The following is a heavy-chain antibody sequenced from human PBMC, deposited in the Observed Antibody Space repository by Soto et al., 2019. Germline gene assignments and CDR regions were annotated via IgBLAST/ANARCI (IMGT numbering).Heavy chain of an antibody. V-gene: IGHV3-23*01. D-gene: IGHD2-21*01. J-gene: IGHJ2*01. CDR2: ISSSGGST. CDR1: GFTFSSYA. CDR3: AKDCGPPGTRDWYFAL. Sequence: EVQLLESGGGLVQPGGSLRLSCAASGFTFSSYAMSWVRQAPGKGLEWVSGISSSGGSTYNADSVKGRFTISRDNSKNTLYLQMNSLRAEDTAVYYCAKDCGPPGTRDWYFALWGRGTLVPVSS.